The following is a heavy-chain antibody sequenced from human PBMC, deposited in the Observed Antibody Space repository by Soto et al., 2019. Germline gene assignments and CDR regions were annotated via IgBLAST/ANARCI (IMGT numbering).Heavy chain of an antibody. CDR2: IYPGDSDT. V-gene: IGHV5-51*01. D-gene: IGHD3-22*01. CDR3: ERLPCSRVINRYYYYCMDV. J-gene: IGHJ6*02. Sequence: PGESLKISCKGSGYGFTSYWLGSARQMPAHGLEWLGIIYPGDSDTRYSPSFQGQVTISADKSISTAYLQWSSLKASDTAMYYCERLPCSRVINRYYYYCMDVWCQGTTVTVSS. CDR1: GYGFTSYW.